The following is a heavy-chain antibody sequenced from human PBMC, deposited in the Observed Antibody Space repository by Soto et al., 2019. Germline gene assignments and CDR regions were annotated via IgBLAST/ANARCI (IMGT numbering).Heavy chain of an antibody. V-gene: IGHV1-18*04. Sequence: ASVKVSCKAPGYTFTSYGISWVRQAPGQGLEWMGWISAYNGNTNYAQKLQGRVTMTTDTSTSTAYMELRSLRSDDTAVYYCARIGRGSYDYVWGSYPKSPDYWGQGTLVTVSS. CDR1: GYTFTSYG. CDR3: ARIGRGSYDYVWGSYPKSPDY. J-gene: IGHJ4*02. CDR2: ISAYNGNT. D-gene: IGHD3-16*02.